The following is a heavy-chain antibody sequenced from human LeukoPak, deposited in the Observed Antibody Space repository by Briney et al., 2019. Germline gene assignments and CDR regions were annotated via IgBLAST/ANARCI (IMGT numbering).Heavy chain of an antibody. D-gene: IGHD6-13*01. Sequence: GGSLRLSCAASGFTFSSYWMSWVRQAPGKGLEWVANIKLDGSEKYYVDSVKGRFTISRDNAKKSLYLQMNSLRVEDTAVYYCARDGVAPGIYFDHWGQGALVTVSS. CDR3: ARDGVAPGIYFDH. J-gene: IGHJ4*02. CDR2: IKLDGSEK. V-gene: IGHV3-7*01. CDR1: GFTFSSYW.